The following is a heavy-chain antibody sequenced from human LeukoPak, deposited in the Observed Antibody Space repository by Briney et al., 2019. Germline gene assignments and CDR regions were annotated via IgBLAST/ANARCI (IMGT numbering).Heavy chain of an antibody. CDR1: GFTLSSYS. D-gene: IGHD3-9*01. J-gene: IGHJ4*02. Sequence: GGSLRLSCAASGFTLSSYSMNWVRQAPGKGLEWVSSISSSSSYIYYADSVKGRFTISRDNAKNSLYLQMNSLRAEDTAVYYCARNYDILTGLPYFDYWGQGTLVTVSS. V-gene: IGHV3-21*01. CDR3: ARNYDILTGLPYFDY. CDR2: ISSSSSYI.